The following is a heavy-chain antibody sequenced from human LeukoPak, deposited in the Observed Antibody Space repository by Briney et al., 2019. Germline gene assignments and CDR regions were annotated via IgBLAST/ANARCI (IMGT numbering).Heavy chain of an antibody. Sequence: GGSLRLSCAASGFTLSSHWMTWVRQAPGKGLEWVANINQDASARYYADSVKGRFTISRDNAKNSVFLQMNSLRAEDTAVYYCAKWEIRGAAHQLDYWGQGALVTVSS. V-gene: IGHV3-7*01. CDR1: GFTLSSHW. CDR2: INQDASAR. D-gene: IGHD1-26*01. J-gene: IGHJ4*02. CDR3: AKWEIRGAAHQLDY.